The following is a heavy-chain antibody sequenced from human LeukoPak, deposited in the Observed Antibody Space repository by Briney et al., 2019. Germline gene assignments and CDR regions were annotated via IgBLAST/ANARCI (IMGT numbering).Heavy chain of an antibody. CDR1: GFTFSSYS. V-gene: IGHV3-48*01. CDR2: ISSSSSTI. Sequence: GGSLRLSCAGSGFTFSSYSVNWVRQAPGMGLEWVSYISSSSSTIHYADSVKGRFTISRDNAKNSLYLQMNSLRAEDTAVYYCARGIYYYYYYMDAWGKGTTVTVSS. CDR3: ARGIYYYYYYMDA. J-gene: IGHJ6*03.